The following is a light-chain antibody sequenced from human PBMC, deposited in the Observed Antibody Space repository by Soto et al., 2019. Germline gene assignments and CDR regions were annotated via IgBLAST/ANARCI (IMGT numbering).Light chain of an antibody. CDR3: RQYYSIPT. CDR1: QSLLYSSHNKTH. Sequence: DIVMTQSPDSLAVSLGERATINCKSIQSLLYSSHNKTHLAWYQQKPGQPPKLLISWASIRESGVPDRFTGSGSETDFTLTISSLQAEDVAVYYCRQYYSIPTFGQGTKVEI. J-gene: IGKJ1*01. V-gene: IGKV4-1*01. CDR2: WAS.